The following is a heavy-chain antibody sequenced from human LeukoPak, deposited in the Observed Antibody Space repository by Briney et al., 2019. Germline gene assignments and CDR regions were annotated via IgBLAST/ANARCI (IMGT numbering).Heavy chain of an antibody. Sequence: SVKVSCKASGGTFSSYAISWVRQAPGQGLEWMGRIIPIFGTANSAQKFQGRVTITTDESTSTAYMELRSLRSEDTAVYYCARGHGDHEVYFDYWGQGTLVTVSS. CDR3: ARGHGDHEVYFDY. J-gene: IGHJ4*02. CDR1: GGTFSSYA. D-gene: IGHD4-17*01. V-gene: IGHV1-69*05. CDR2: IIPIFGTA.